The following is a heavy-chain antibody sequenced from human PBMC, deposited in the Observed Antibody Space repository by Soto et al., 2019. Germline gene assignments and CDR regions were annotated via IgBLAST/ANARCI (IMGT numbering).Heavy chain of an antibody. Sequence: QMQLVQSGPEVKRPGASVKVSCKASGYSFASYYMHWVRQAPGQGLEWMGLINPGGTSTNYAQKFQGRVTMTRDTSTSTVNMELSSLRSEDTAVYYCASDRFTFGAIIPFEHWGQGTLVTVSS. CDR1: GYSFASYY. V-gene: IGHV1-46*03. CDR3: ASDRFTFGAIIPFEH. D-gene: IGHD3-16*01. CDR2: INPGGTST. J-gene: IGHJ4*02.